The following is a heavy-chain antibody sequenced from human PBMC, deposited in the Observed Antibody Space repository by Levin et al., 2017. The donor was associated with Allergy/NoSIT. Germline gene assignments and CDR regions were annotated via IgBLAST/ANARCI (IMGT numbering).Heavy chain of an antibody. Sequence: GGSLRLSCAASGFTFSSYGMHWVRQAPGKGLEWVAVIWDDGYKKYYADSVKGRFTISRDNSKNKLYLQMNSLRAEDTDVYYCARVLRFYYYYYMDVWGKGTTVTVSS. J-gene: IGHJ6*03. CDR1: GFTFSSYG. V-gene: IGHV3-33*01. CDR2: IWDDGYKK. CDR3: ARVLRFYYYYYMDV. D-gene: IGHD5-12*01.